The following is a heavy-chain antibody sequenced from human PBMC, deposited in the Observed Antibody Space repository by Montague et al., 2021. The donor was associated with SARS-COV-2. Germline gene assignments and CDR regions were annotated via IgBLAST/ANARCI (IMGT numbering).Heavy chain of an antibody. D-gene: IGHD3-3*01. Sequence: RIYYSGSTYYNPSLKSRVTISVDTSKNQFSLKLSSVTAADTAVYYCARAPATIFGVVKQIDYWGQGTLVTVS. CDR2: IYYSGST. V-gene: IGHV4-39*07. J-gene: IGHJ4*02. CDR3: ARAPATIFGVVKQIDY.